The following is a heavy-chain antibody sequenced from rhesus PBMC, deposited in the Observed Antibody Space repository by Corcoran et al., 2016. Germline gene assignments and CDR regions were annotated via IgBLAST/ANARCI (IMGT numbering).Heavy chain of an antibody. CDR1: GGSISSSYYY. CDR2: ISYRGST. V-gene: IGHV4-122*02. J-gene: IGHJ3*01. D-gene: IGHD1-14*01. Sequence: QVQLQESGPGLVKPSETLSLTCAVSGGSISSSYYYWSWIRQAPGKGREWIGYISYRGSTSYNPSLKSRVTISRDTSKNQFSLKLSSVTAADTAGYYCARQAGTTGTDAFDFWGQGLRVTVSS. CDR3: ARQAGTTGTDAFDF.